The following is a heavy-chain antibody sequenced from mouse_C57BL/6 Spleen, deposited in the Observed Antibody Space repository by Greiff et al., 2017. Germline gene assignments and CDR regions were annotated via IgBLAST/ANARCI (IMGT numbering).Heavy chain of an antibody. CDR3: TRWFDDGYYENVFDY. CDR2: IDPAGSYT. CDR1: GYTFTSYW. J-gene: IGHJ2*01. Sequence: VQLQQPGAELVMPGASVKLSCKASGYTFTSYWMHWVKQRPGQGLEWIGEIDPAGSYTNYNEKFKGKSTLTVDKSSSTAYMQLSSLTSEDSAVYYCTRWFDDGYYENVFDYWGQGTTVTVAS. V-gene: IGHV1-69*01. D-gene: IGHD2-3*01.